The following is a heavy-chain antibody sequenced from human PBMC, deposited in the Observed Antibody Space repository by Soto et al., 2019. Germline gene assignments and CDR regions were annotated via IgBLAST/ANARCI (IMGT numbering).Heavy chain of an antibody. V-gene: IGHV3-30-3*01. Sequence: QVQLVESGGGVVQPGRSLRLSCAASGFTFSSYAMHWVRQAPGKGLEWVAVISYDGSNKYYADSVKGRFTISRDNSTNTLYLPMNSLRAEDTGVYYCARDYEGYSYGYYYGMDVWGQGTTVTVSS. CDR3: ARDYEGYSYGYYYGMDV. CDR2: ISYDGSNK. D-gene: IGHD5-18*01. CDR1: GFTFSSYA. J-gene: IGHJ6*02.